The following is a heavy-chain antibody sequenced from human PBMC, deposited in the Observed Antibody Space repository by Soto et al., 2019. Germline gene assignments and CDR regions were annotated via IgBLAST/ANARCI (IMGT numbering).Heavy chain of an antibody. CDR3: ARQRKTLVTQDHFDH. Sequence: NPSETLSLTCIVSGESISSSSYYWGWIRQPPGKGLEWIGSIYYSGRTYYNPSFKSRVTISIDTSKNQFYLKLSSVTATDTAVYYCARQRKTLVTQDHFDHWGQGDLVTVSS. J-gene: IGHJ4*02. D-gene: IGHD2-21*02. CDR2: IYYSGRT. V-gene: IGHV4-39*01. CDR1: GESISSSSYY.